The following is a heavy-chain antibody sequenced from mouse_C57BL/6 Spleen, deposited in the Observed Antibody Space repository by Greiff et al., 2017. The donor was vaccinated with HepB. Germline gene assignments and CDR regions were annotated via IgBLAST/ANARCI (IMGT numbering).Heavy chain of an antibody. CDR3: ASPVVATDYAMDY. CDR2: INPYNGGT. Sequence: DVKLQESGPVLVKPGASVKMSCKASGYTFTDYYMNWVKQSHGKSLEWIGVINPYNGGTSYNQKFKGKATLTVDKSSSTAYMELNSLTSEDSAVYYCASPVVATDYAMDYWGQGTSVTVSS. V-gene: IGHV1-19*01. CDR1: GYTFTDYY. J-gene: IGHJ4*01. D-gene: IGHD1-1*01.